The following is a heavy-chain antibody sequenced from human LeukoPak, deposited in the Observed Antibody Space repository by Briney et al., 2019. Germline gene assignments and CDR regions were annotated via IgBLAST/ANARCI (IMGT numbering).Heavy chain of an antibody. V-gene: IGHV1-18*01. D-gene: IGHD2-2*01. Sequence: GASVKVSCKASGYTFTSYGISWVRQAPGQGLEWMGWISAYNGNTNYAQKLQGRVTMTTDTSTSTAYMELRSLRSEDTAVYYCARDRYCSSTSCGGEFDPWGQGTLVTVSS. CDR3: ARDRYCSSTSCGGEFDP. CDR1: GYTFTSYG. CDR2: ISAYNGNT. J-gene: IGHJ5*02.